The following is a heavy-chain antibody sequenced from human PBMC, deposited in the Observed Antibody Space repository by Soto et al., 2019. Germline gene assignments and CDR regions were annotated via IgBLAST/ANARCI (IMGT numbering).Heavy chain of an antibody. D-gene: IGHD3-10*01. CDR1: GYTFTSYG. V-gene: IGHV1-18*01. Sequence: ASVNVSCKASGYTFTSYGISWVRQAPGQGLEWMGWISAYNGNTNYAQKLQGRVTMTTDTSTSTAYMELRSLRSDDTAVYYCARGCQNYGSPYWGYWGQGTLVTVSS. J-gene: IGHJ4*02. CDR2: ISAYNGNT. CDR3: ARGCQNYGSPYWGY.